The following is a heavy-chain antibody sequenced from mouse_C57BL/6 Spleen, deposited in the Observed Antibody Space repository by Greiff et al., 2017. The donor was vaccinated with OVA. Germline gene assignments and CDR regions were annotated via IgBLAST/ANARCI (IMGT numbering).Heavy chain of an antibody. J-gene: IGHJ3*01. D-gene: IGHD2-2*01. CDR3: AQSTMVTTRAFAY. V-gene: IGHV1-82*01. CDR2: IYPGDGDT. CDR1: GYAFSSSW. Sequence: QVQLQQSGPELVKPGASVKISCKASGYAFSSSWMNWVKQRPGKGLEWIGRIYPGDGDTNYNGKFKGKATLTADKSSSTAYMQLSSLTSEDSAVYFCAQSTMVTTRAFAYWGQGTLVTVSA.